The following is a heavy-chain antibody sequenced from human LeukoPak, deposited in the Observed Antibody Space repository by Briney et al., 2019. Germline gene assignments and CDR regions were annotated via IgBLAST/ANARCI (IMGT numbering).Heavy chain of an antibody. D-gene: IGHD3-16*02. CDR2: IYTTGKT. Sequence: SETLSPTCTVSTGSINSYYRGWVRQPAGGGLEWIGRIYTTGKTYYHPSLKSRLTMSVDPPKTPSSLNLRSVTAADTAIYYCARGSYTARHYFLDFWGQGTVVTVSS. J-gene: IGHJ4*02. CDR3: ARGSYTARHYFLDF. V-gene: IGHV4-4*07. CDR1: TGSINSYY.